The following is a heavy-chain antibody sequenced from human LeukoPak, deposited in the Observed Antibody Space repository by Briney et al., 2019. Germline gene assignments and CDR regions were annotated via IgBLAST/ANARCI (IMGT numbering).Heavy chain of an antibody. Sequence: PGGFLRLSCAATGFTFSSFAMSWVRQAPGKGLEWVSSISAGGGSIIYADSVKGRFTISRDNSKNTLYLQMNSLRAEDTAVYYCAKDRLGGLNWFDPWGQGTPVTVSS. CDR1: GFTFSSFA. CDR2: ISAGGGSI. J-gene: IGHJ5*02. D-gene: IGHD1-26*01. V-gene: IGHV3-23*01. CDR3: AKDRLGGLNWFDP.